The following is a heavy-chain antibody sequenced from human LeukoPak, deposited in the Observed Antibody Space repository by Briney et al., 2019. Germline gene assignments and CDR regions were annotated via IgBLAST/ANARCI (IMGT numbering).Heavy chain of an antibody. J-gene: IGHJ4*02. CDR3: ARDGSGGSGWYMGY. Sequence: PLETLSLTCPGSGCSISCGGHSWHWIRQSPGKGVGWFGYIFHNGSIYHNPSLESRVTISVDRSKTQFSLKLTSVAAADTAGDYCARDGSGGSGWYMGYWGQGTLVTVSS. CDR2: IFHNGSI. CDR1: GCSISCGGHS. D-gene: IGHD6-19*01. V-gene: IGHV4-30-2*06.